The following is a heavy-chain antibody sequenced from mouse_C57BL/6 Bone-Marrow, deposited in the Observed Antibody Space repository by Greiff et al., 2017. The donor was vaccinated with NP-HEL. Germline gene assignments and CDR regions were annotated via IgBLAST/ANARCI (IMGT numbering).Heavy chain of an antibody. V-gene: IGHV2-6-1*01. J-gene: IGHJ1*03. CDR1: GFSLTSYG. CDR2: IWSDGST. CDR3: ARHRDWDWYFDV. Sequence: VKLMESGPGLVAPSQSLSITCTVSGFSLTSYGVHWVRQPPGKGLEWLVVIWSDGSTTYNSALKSRLSISKDNSKSQVFLKMNSLQTDDTAMYYCARHRDWDWYFDVWGTGTTVTVSS. D-gene: IGHD4-1*01.